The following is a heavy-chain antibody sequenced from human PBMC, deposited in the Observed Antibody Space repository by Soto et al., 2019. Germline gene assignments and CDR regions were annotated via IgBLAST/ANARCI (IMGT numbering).Heavy chain of an antibody. CDR3: ARERSCSGNSCYKLRFDP. Sequence: QLVESGGDLVQPGGSLRLSCAASGFTFSASYMTWIRQAPGRGLEWISYISNSGNTKEYADSVRGRFTISRDNAKNSLHLQMDGLRAEDTAVYYCARERSCSGNSCYKLRFDPWGRGTRVIVSS. V-gene: IGHV3-11*01. CDR2: ISNSGNTK. CDR1: GFTFSASY. J-gene: IGHJ5*02. D-gene: IGHD5-12*01.